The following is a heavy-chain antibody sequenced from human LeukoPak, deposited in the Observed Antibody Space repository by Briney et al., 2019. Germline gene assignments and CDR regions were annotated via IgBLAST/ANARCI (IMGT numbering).Heavy chain of an antibody. V-gene: IGHV3-11*06. CDR2: ISASSYA. Sequence: GGSLRLSCAASGFTFSDFYMSWIRQAPGKGLEWVSYISASSYANYADSVKGRFTISRDNAKNSLYLQMNSLRAEDTAIYYCASDGHRGSDFDYWGQGTLVTVSS. CDR1: GFTFSDFY. CDR3: ASDGHRGSDFDY. J-gene: IGHJ4*02. D-gene: IGHD1-26*01.